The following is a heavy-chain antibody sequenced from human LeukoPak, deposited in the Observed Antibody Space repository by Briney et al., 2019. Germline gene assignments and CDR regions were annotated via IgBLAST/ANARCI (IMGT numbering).Heavy chain of an antibody. CDR1: GFTFRDSY. V-gene: IGHV3-11*01. D-gene: IGHD3-9*01. CDR3: ATGKRRYSN. Sequence: PGWSLRLSCAASGFTFRDSYLSWIRQAPGKGLEWLSYISSSGGSTYYAVSVKGRFTISRDNANNSLYLQMNSLRADDTAIYYCATGKRRYSNWGQGTLVTVSS. J-gene: IGHJ4*02. CDR2: ISSSGGST.